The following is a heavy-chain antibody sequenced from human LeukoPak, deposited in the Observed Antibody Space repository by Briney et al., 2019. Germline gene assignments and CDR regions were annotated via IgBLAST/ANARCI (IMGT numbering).Heavy chain of an antibody. Sequence: SETLSLTCTVSGGSISSSSYYWGWIRQPPGKGLEWIGSIYYSGSTYYNPSLKSRVTISVDTSKNQFSLKLSSVTAADTAVYYCARRDYDFCDYWGQGTPVTVSS. CDR2: IYYSGST. J-gene: IGHJ4*02. D-gene: IGHD3-3*01. V-gene: IGHV4-39*01. CDR3: ARRDYDFCDY. CDR1: GGSISSSSYY.